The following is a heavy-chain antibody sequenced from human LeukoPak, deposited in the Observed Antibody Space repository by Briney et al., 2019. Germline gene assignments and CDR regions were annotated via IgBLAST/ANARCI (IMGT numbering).Heavy chain of an antibody. V-gene: IGHV3-30*02. D-gene: IGHD6-6*01. J-gene: IGHJ4*02. Sequence: PGGSLRLSCAASGFTFSSYGMHWVRQAPGKGLEWVAFIRYDGSNKYYADSVKGRFTISRDNSKNTLYLQMNSLRAEDTAVYYCAKTISEAAQTYFDYWGQGTLVTVSS. CDR2: IRYDGSNK. CDR1: GFTFSSYG. CDR3: AKTISEAAQTYFDY.